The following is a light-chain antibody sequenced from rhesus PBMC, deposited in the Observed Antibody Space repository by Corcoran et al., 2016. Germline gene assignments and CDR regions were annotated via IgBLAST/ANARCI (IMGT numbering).Light chain of an antibody. Sequence: DIQMTQSPSSLSASVGDRVTITCRASENVNNYLNWYQQKPGKAPKLLIYEASSLQSGIPSRFSGRGSGTDFPLTISSLQSEDFATYYCQHYYSIPTFGQGTKVEIK. V-gene: IGKV1-74*01. CDR2: EAS. CDR1: ENVNNY. CDR3: QHYYSIPT. J-gene: IGKJ1*01.